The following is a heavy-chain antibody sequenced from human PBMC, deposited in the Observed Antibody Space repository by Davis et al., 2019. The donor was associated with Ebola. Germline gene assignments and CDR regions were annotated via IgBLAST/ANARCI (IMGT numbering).Heavy chain of an antibody. CDR2: INAGKGNT. V-gene: IGHV1-3*01. CDR1: GYTFTSYA. J-gene: IGHJ4*02. Sequence: AASVKVSCKASGYTFTSYAMHWVRQAPGQRLEWMGWINAGKGNTKYSQKFQGRVTITRDTSAYTAYMELSSLRSEDTAVYYCTRVSLYRFSRSSTYFDYWGQGTLVTVSS. D-gene: IGHD2-2*01. CDR3: TRVSLYRFSRSSTYFDY.